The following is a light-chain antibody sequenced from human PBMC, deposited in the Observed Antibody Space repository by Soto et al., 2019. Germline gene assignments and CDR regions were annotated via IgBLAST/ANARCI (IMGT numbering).Light chain of an antibody. CDR3: QQSYSTPPYT. Sequence: DIQRTQSPSSLSSSVGGRVTITCRASQSISSYLNWYQQKPGKAPKLLIYAASSLQSGVPSRFSGSRSGTDFTLTISSLQPEDFATYYCQQSYSTPPYTFGQGTKLEIK. V-gene: IGKV1-39*01. CDR2: AAS. CDR1: QSISSY. J-gene: IGKJ2*01.